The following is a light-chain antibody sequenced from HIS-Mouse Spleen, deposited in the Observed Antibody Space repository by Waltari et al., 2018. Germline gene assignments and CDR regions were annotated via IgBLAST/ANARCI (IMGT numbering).Light chain of an antibody. V-gene: IGLV2-8*01. CDR1: NREGGGYNY. Sequence: QSALTPPPPAARAPGPAVTIPRPGTNREGGGYNYVSLYQQHPGKAPKLMIYEVSKRPSGVPDRFSGSKSGNTASLTVSGLQAEDEADYYCSSYAGSNNFNVVFGGGTKLTVL. CDR2: EVS. CDR3: SSYAGSNNFNVV. J-gene: IGLJ2*01.